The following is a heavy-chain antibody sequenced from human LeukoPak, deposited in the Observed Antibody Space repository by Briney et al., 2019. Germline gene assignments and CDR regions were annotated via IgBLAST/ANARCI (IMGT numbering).Heavy chain of an antibody. V-gene: IGHV1-18*01. CDR3: ARAFGPYSSSFYYYMDV. Sequence: ASVTVSCKASGYTFTSYGISWVRQAPGQGLEWMGWISAYNGNTNYAQKFQGRVTITADKSTSTAYMELSSLRSEDTAVYYCARAFGPYSSSFYYYMDVWGKGTTVTVSS. CDR1: GYTFTSYG. J-gene: IGHJ6*03. CDR2: ISAYNGNT. D-gene: IGHD6-13*01.